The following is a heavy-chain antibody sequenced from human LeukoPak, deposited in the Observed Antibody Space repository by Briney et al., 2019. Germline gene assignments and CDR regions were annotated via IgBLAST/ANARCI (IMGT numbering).Heavy chain of an antibody. CDR3: ARGRRYCDSTSCPYFYYMDV. CDR2: INTDTGNP. V-gene: IGHV7-4-1*02. CDR1: GYIFINYA. D-gene: IGHD2-2*01. J-gene: IGHJ6*03. Sequence: ASVKVSCKASGYIFINYAMNWVRQAPGQGLEWMGWINTDTGNPTYAHGFTGRFVSSFDTSVSTAYPQISNLKAEDTAIYYCARGRRYCDSTSCPYFYYMDVWGTGTTVTVSS.